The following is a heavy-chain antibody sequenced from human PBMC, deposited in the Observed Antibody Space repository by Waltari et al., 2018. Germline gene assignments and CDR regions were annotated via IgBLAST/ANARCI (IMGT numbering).Heavy chain of an antibody. CDR2: ISSNGGST. CDR1: GFTFSSYA. Sequence: EVQLVASGGGLVQPGGSLRLSCAASGFTFSSYAMHWVRQAPGTGLEYVSAISSNGGSTYYANSVKGRFTISRDNAKNTLYLQMGSLRAEDMAVYYCARDIAVAGTIYYYYGMDVWGQGTTVTVSS. D-gene: IGHD6-19*01. V-gene: IGHV3-64*01. J-gene: IGHJ6*02. CDR3: ARDIAVAGTIYYYYGMDV.